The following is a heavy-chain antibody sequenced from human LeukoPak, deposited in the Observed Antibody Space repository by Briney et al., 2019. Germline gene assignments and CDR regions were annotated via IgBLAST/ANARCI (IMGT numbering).Heavy chain of an antibody. CDR1: GFTVSSEY. J-gene: IGHJ6*02. CDR2: ISSSSSYI. D-gene: IGHD6-13*01. CDR3: ASLSIAHCYGMDV. Sequence: GGSLRLSCAASGFTVSSEYMTWVRQAPGKGLEWVSSISSSSSYIYYADSVKGRFTISRDNAKNSLYLQMNSLRAEDTAVYYCASLSIAHCYGMDVWGQGTTVTVSS. V-gene: IGHV3-21*01.